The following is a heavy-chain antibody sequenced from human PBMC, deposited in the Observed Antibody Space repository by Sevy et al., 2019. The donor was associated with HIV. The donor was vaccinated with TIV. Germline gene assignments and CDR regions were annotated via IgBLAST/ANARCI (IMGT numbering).Heavy chain of an antibody. J-gene: IGHJ6*02. CDR1: GFTFSSYG. CDR3: AKDALVRGASSYGMDV. D-gene: IGHD3-10*01. CDR2: ISYDGSNK. Sequence: GGSLRLSCAASGFTFSSYGMHWVRQAPGKGLEWVAVISYDGSNKYYADSVKGRFTISRDNSKNTLYLQMNSLRAEDTAVYYCAKDALVRGASSYGMDVWGQGTTVTVSS. V-gene: IGHV3-30*18.